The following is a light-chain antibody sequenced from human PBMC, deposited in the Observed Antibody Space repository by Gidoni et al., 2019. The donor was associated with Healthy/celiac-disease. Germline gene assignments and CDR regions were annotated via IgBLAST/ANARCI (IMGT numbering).Light chain of an antibody. CDR1: QRVGTP. CDR3: QHYREWPPWT. Sequence: EMVITQSPATLSVSPGESVTLSSSASQRVGTPLAWYRQTPGQAPRLVRYDSSTRAAGIPARFSGSGSGTEFTLTISSLQSEDSAIYYCQHYREWPPWTFGRGTMVEIK. J-gene: IGKJ1*01. V-gene: IGKV3-15*01. CDR2: DSS.